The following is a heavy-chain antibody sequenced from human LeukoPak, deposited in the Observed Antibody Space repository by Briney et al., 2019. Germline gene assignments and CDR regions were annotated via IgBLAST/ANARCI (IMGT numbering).Heavy chain of an antibody. CDR1: GSTFSNYW. CDR3: ARGDYYYYYGMDV. J-gene: IGHJ6*02. V-gene: IGHV3-7*01. CDR2: IKQDGSEK. Sequence: GGSLRLSCAASGSTFSNYWMSWVRQAPGKGLGWVANIKQDGSEKYYVDSVKGRFTISRDNAKNSLYLQMNSLRAEDTAVYYCARGDYYYYYGMDVWGQGTTVTVSS. D-gene: IGHD2-21*02.